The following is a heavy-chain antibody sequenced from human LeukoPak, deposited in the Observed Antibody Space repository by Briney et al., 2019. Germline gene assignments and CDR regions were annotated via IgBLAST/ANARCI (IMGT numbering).Heavy chain of an antibody. CDR2: ILNDGSTR. CDR1: GFTFSGFG. Sequence: PERSLRLSCAASGFTFSGFGMHWVRQAPGKGLEWVTFILNDGSTRYYADSVKGRFTISRDNSKNTLFLQMDSLRPEDTGVYYCARGRGGNGFSHFDYWGQGTLVTVSS. J-gene: IGHJ4*02. CDR3: ARGRGGNGFSHFDY. D-gene: IGHD4-23*01. V-gene: IGHV3-30-3*01.